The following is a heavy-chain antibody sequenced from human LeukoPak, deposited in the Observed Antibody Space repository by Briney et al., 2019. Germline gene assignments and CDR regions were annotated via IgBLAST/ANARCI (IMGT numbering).Heavy chain of an antibody. V-gene: IGHV3-72*01. D-gene: IGHD3-10*01. J-gene: IGHJ1*01. Sequence: GRSLRLSCAASGFTFSDHYMDWVRQAPGKGLQWVGRSRNKGNSYTTEYAASVKGRFTISRDDSKKSMYLQMNSLKTEDTAVYYCARDSGHWGQGTLVTVSS. CDR1: GFTFSDHY. CDR2: SRNKGNSYTT. CDR3: ARDSGH.